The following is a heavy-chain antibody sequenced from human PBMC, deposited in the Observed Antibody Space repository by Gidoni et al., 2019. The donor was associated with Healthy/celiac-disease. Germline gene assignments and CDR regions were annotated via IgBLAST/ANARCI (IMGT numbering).Heavy chain of an antibody. CDR1: GGSISSGGYY. Sequence: QVQLQESGPGLVKPSQTLSLTCTVPGGSISSGGYYWSWIRQHPGKGLEWIGNIYSSGSTYYNPSLKSRVTISADTSKNQFSLKLSSVTAADTAVYYCARERDTGTYYYGMDVWGQGTTVTVSS. CDR2: IYSSGST. D-gene: IGHD5-18*01. J-gene: IGHJ6*02. V-gene: IGHV4-31*03. CDR3: ARERDTGTYYYGMDV.